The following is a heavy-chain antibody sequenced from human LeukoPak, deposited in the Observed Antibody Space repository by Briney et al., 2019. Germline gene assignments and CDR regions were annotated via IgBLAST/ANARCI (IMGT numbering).Heavy chain of an antibody. CDR3: AKGDGEIPDNWFDP. Sequence: GGSLRLSCAASGFTFSRYAMTWVRQAPGKGLEWVSAISGSGGSTYYADSVKGRFITSRDNSKNTVFLQMNSLRAEDTAVYYCAKGDGEIPDNWFDPWGQGTLVTVSS. D-gene: IGHD4-17*01. CDR2: ISGSGGST. V-gene: IGHV3-23*01. CDR1: GFTFSRYA. J-gene: IGHJ5*02.